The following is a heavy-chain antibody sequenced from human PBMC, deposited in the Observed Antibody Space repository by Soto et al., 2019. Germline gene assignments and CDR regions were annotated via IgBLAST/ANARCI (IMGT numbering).Heavy chain of an antibody. CDR3: AKGGIYYDILTGYYPIYYYYYYMDV. V-gene: IGHV3-11*01. CDR2: ISSSGSTI. J-gene: IGHJ6*03. Sequence: GGSLRLSCAASGFTFSDYYMSWIRQAPGKGLEWVSYISSSGSTIYYADSVKGRFTISRDNAKNSLYLQMNSLRAEDTAVYYCAKGGIYYDILTGYYPIYYYYYYMDVWGKGTTVTVSS. CDR1: GFTFSDYY. D-gene: IGHD3-9*01.